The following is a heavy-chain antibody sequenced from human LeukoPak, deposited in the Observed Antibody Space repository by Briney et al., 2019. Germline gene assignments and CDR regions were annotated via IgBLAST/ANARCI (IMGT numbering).Heavy chain of an antibody. J-gene: IGHJ4*02. CDR3: ARDNGWSADF. CDR1: GFTFSRHW. Sequence: GSLRLSCAASGFTFSRHWMYWVRQAPGKGLEWVANIKQDGSAKPYVDSVKGRFTISRDNAKNSLFLQMNSLRAEDTAVYYCARDNGWSADFWGQGTLVTVSS. V-gene: IGHV3-7*03. D-gene: IGHD2-15*01. CDR2: IKQDGSAK.